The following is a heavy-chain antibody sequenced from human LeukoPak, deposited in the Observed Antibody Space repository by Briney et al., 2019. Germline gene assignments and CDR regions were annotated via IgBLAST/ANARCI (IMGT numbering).Heavy chain of an antibody. V-gene: IGHV3-23*01. CDR2: ISGSGGST. CDR3: AKVYCSSTSCHENYYYYGMDV. J-gene: IGHJ6*02. Sequence: GGSLRLSCAASGFTFSSYAMSWVRQAPGKGLEWVSAISGSGGSTYYADSVKGRFTISRDNSKNTLNLQMNSLRVEDTAVYYCAKVYCSSTSCHENYYYYGMDVWGQGTTVTVSS. CDR1: GFTFSSYA. D-gene: IGHD2-2*01.